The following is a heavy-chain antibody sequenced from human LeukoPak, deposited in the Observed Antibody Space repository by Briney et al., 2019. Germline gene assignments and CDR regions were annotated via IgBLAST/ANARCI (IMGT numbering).Heavy chain of an antibody. CDR3: ARDLNIQGYFDY. CDR2: FYSSGSA. V-gene: IGHV4-4*07. Sequence: SETLSLTCTVSGGSISSWQWSWIRQPAGRGLEWIGRFYSSGSANYNPSLKSRVTKSVDTSKNQFSLKLSSVTAADTAVYYCARDLNIQGYFDYWGQGTLVTVSS. J-gene: IGHJ4*02. D-gene: IGHD3-22*01. CDR1: GGSISSWQ.